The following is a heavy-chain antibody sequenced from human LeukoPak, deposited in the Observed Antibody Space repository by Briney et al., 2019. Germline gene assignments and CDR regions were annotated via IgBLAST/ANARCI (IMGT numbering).Heavy chain of an antibody. CDR2: ISYDGSNK. Sequence: PGRSLRLSCAASGFTFSSYGMHWVRQAPGKGLEWVAVISYDGSNKYYADSVKGRFTISRDNSKNTLYLQMNSLRAEDTAVYYCAKDHAPTYCSSTSCRHYYYYGMDVWGQGTTVTVSS. CDR1: GFTFSSYG. V-gene: IGHV3-30*18. CDR3: AKDHAPTYCSSTSCRHYYYYGMDV. J-gene: IGHJ6*02. D-gene: IGHD2-2*01.